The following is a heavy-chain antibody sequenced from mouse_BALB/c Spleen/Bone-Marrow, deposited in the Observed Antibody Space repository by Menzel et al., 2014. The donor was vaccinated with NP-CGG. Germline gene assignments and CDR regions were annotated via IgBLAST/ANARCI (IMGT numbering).Heavy chain of an antibody. CDR2: TNPSNGRS. CDR3: ARSTGTAPYFYAMDY. J-gene: IGHJ4*01. CDR1: GYTFTGNW. D-gene: IGHD4-1*02. Sequence: QVQLQQSGAELVKPGASVKLSCKAAGYTFTGNWMHWVKQRPGQGLEWIGETNPSNGRSNYNEKFKSKATLTVDKSSSTAYMQPSSLTSEDSAVYYCARSTGTAPYFYAMDYWGQGTSVTVSS. V-gene: IGHV1S81*02.